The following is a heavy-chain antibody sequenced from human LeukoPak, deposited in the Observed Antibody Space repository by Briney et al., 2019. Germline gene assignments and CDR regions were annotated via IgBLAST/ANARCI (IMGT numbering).Heavy chain of an antibody. J-gene: IGHJ4*02. V-gene: IGHV3-30-3*01. CDR3: ARDRNIRGVKYYFDY. CDR1: GFTFSDYY. CDR2: ISYDGSNK. Sequence: SGGSLRLSCAASGFTFSDYYMSWIRQAPGKGLEWVAVISYDGSNKYYADSVKGRFTISRDNSKNTLYLQMNSLRAEDTAVYYCARDRNIRGVKYYFDYWGQGTLVTVSS. D-gene: IGHD1-14*01.